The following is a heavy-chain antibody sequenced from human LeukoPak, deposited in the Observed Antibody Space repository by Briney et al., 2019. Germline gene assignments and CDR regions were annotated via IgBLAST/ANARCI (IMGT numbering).Heavy chain of an antibody. D-gene: IGHD6-19*01. Sequence: PSETLSLTCTVSGGSISSYYWSWIRQPPGKGLEWIGYIYYSGSTNYNPSLKSRVTISVDTSKNQFSLKLSSVTAADTAVYYCARSGEQWLGPTNYYYYMDVWGKGTTVTISS. CDR2: IYYSGST. V-gene: IGHV4-59*01. J-gene: IGHJ6*03. CDR1: GGSISSYY. CDR3: ARSGEQWLGPTNYYYYMDV.